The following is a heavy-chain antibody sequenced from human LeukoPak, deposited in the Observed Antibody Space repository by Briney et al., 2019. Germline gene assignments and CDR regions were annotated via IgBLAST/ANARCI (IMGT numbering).Heavy chain of an antibody. Sequence: GGSLRLSCTASGFTFGDYAMSWFRQAPGKGLEWVGFIRSKAYGGTTEYAASVKGRFTISRDDSKSIAYLQMNSLKTEDTAVYYCTRGNYYDSSGYYYYFDYWGQGTLVTVSS. CDR3: TRGNYYDSSGYYYYFDY. V-gene: IGHV3-49*03. J-gene: IGHJ4*02. D-gene: IGHD3-22*01. CDR2: IRSKAYGGTT. CDR1: GFTFGDYA.